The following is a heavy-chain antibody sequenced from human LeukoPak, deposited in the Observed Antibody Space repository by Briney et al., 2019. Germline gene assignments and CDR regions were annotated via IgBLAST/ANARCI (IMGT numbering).Heavy chain of an antibody. CDR1: GGSISSSSYY. J-gene: IGHJ4*02. Sequence: PSETLSLTCTVSGGSISSSSYYWSWVRQPAGKGLEWIGRIYTSGNTNYNPSLKSRVTMSVDTSKNQFSLKLSSVTAADTAVYYCARYGESPGHFDYWGQGTLVTVSS. CDR3: ARYGESPGHFDY. D-gene: IGHD4-17*01. V-gene: IGHV4-61*02. CDR2: IYTSGNT.